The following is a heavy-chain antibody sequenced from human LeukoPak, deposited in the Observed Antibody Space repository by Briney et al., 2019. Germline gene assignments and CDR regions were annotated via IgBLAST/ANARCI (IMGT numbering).Heavy chain of an antibody. CDR2: IIPIFGTA. D-gene: IGHD4-11*01. CDR3: AMIDYTGRLNYYFYGMDV. J-gene: IGHJ6*02. V-gene: IGHV1-69*01. Sequence: SVKVSCKASGGTFSSYAISWVRQAPGQGLEWMGGIIPIFGTANYAQKFQGRVTITADESTSTAYMELSSLRSEDTAVYYCAMIDYTGRLNYYFYGMDVWGPGTTVTVTS. CDR1: GGTFSSYA.